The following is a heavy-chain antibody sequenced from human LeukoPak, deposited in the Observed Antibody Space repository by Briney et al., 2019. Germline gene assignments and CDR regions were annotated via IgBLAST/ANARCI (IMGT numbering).Heavy chain of an antibody. Sequence: SETLSLTCTVSGGSISSSSYYWGWIRQPPGKGLEWIGSIYYSGSTYYNPSLKSRVTISADTSKNQFSLKLSSVTAADTAVYYCARAYSSSWYYYYYHMDVWGKGTTVTVSS. CDR3: ARAYSSSWYYYYYHMDV. CDR2: IYYSGST. V-gene: IGHV4-39*07. D-gene: IGHD6-13*01. J-gene: IGHJ6*03. CDR1: GGSISSSSYY.